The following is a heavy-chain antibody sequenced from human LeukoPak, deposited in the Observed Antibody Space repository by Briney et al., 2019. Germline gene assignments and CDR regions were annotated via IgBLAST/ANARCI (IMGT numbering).Heavy chain of an antibody. Sequence: GGSLRLSCAASGFIFSTYWVSWVRQAPGKGLEWVANIKEDGSEKYYVDSVKGRFTISRDNAKSSLYLQMNSLRAEDTAVYYCASGWVRGVITYWGQGTLVTVSS. D-gene: IGHD3-10*01. J-gene: IGHJ4*02. V-gene: IGHV3-7*02. CDR1: GFIFSTYW. CDR3: ASGWVRGVITY. CDR2: IKEDGSEK.